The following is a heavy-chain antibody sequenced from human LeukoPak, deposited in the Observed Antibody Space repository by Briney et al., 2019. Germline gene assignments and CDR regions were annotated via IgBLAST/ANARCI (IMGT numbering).Heavy chain of an antibody. CDR3: ARDHIVVVPAPDYCYYGMDV. J-gene: IGHJ6*02. Sequence: PGGSLRLSCAASGFTFSSYAMHWVRQAPGKGLEWVAVISYDGSNKYYADSVKGRFTISRDNSKNTLYLQMNSLRAEDTAVYYCARDHIVVVPAPDYCYYGMDVWGQGTTVTVSS. CDR2: ISYDGSNK. V-gene: IGHV3-30*14. CDR1: GFTFSSYA. D-gene: IGHD2-2*01.